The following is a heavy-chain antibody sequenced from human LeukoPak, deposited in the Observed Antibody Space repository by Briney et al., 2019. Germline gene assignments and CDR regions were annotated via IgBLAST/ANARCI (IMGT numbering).Heavy chain of an antibody. V-gene: IGHV3-21*01. CDR3: ARVSGTWTFDY. J-gene: IGHJ4*02. Sequence: GESLRLSCAASGFTFSTDTMNWGRQAPGKGLEWVSSITGSSRFIYYADSVKGRFTISRDNAKNSLYLQMNSLRAEDTAVYYCARVSGTWTFDYWGQGTLVTVSS. CDR2: ITGSSRFI. CDR1: GFTFSTDT. D-gene: IGHD3/OR15-3a*01.